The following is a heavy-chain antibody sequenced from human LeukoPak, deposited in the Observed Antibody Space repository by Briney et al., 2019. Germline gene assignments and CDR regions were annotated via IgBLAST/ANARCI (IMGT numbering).Heavy chain of an antibody. CDR2: IYHSGST. CDR3: ARSMPFGECWFDP. D-gene: IGHD3-10*01. Sequence: SQTLSLTCAVSGGSISSGGYSWSWIRQPPGKGLEWIGYIYHSGSTNYNPSLKSRVTISVDRSNNQFSLKLTSVTAADTAVYYCARSMPFGECWFDPWGQGTLVTVSS. CDR1: GGSISSGGYS. V-gene: IGHV4-30-2*01. J-gene: IGHJ5*02.